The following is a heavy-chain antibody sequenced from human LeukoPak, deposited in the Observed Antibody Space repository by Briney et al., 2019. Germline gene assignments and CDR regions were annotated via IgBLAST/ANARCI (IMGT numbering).Heavy chain of an antibody. D-gene: IGHD1-26*01. Sequence: ASVKVSCKASGYTFTSYYLHCVRQAPGHGLEWMGIINPSGGSTSYAQKFQDRVTMTRDTSTSTVYLELSSLRSEDTAMYYCARRGSYYNVADYWGQGTLVTVSP. J-gene: IGHJ4*02. V-gene: IGHV1-46*01. CDR1: GYTFTSYY. CDR3: ARRGSYYNVADY. CDR2: INPSGGST.